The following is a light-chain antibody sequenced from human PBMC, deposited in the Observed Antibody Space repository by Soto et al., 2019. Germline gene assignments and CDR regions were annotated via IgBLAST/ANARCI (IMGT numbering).Light chain of an antibody. Sequence: ALTQPASVSGSPGQSITISCTGTSSDVGGYNYVSWYQQHPGKAPKLMIYDVSNRPSGVSNRFSGSKSGNTASLTISGLQAEDEADYNCSSYTSSSTPHVFGTGTKVT. CDR1: SSDVGGYNY. CDR2: DVS. V-gene: IGLV2-14*01. CDR3: SSYTSSSTPHV. J-gene: IGLJ1*01.